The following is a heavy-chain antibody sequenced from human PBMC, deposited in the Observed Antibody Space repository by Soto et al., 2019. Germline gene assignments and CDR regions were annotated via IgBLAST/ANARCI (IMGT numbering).Heavy chain of an antibody. J-gene: IGHJ6*02. D-gene: IGHD6-13*01. Sequence: SHTLSITCSISGDRVSLNRGAWTWIRQSPSRVLEWLGRTYYRSKWYNDYAVSVKSRITINPDTSKNQFSLQLNSVTPEDTAVYYCARDRIAASPPRSPYGMDVWGQGTTVTVSS. CDR3: ARDRIAASPPRSPYGMDV. V-gene: IGHV6-1*01. CDR2: TYYRSKWYN. CDR1: GDRVSLNRGA.